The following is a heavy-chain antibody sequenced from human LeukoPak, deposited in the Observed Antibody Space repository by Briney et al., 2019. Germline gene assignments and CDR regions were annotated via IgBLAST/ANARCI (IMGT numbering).Heavy chain of an antibody. CDR3: AKAGTTVTTFNWADY. CDR1: GDSVSSNSAS. D-gene: IGHD4-17*01. J-gene: IGHJ4*02. CDR2: TYYRSKWYN. Sequence: SQTLSLTCAISGDSVSSNSASWNWIRQSPSRGLEWLGKTYYRSKWYNDFAVSVKSRITINPDTSKNQFSLQLNSVTPEDTAVYYCAKAGTTVTTFNWADYWGQGTPVTVSS. V-gene: IGHV6-1*01.